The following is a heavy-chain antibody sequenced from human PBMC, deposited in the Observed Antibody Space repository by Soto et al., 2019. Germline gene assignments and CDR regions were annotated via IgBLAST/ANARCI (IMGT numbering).Heavy chain of an antibody. V-gene: IGHV4-39*01. Sequence: PSETLSLTCTVSGDSIISSDFYWGWVRQPPGKGLEWIGSIFYLGSSYYNPSLKSRVTMSVDTSKNQFSLRLRSVTAADTALYFCARHSLALSKTNWFDPWGQGIMVTVSS. CDR1: GDSIISSDFY. CDR3: ARHSLALSKTNWFDP. CDR2: IFYLGSS. J-gene: IGHJ5*02. D-gene: IGHD3-3*02.